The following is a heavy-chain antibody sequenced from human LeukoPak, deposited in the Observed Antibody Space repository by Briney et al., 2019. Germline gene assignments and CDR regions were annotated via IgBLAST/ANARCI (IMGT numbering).Heavy chain of an antibody. J-gene: IGHJ3*02. CDR1: GYTLTSYY. Sequence: ASVNVSCKASGYTLTSYYMHWVRQAPGQGLEWMGIINPSGGSTSYAQKFQGRVTMTRDTSTSTVYMELSSLRSEDTAVYYCARCYDILTGYYKDGDAFDIWGQGTMVTVSS. CDR2: INPSGGST. V-gene: IGHV1-46*01. CDR3: ARCYDILTGYYKDGDAFDI. D-gene: IGHD3-9*01.